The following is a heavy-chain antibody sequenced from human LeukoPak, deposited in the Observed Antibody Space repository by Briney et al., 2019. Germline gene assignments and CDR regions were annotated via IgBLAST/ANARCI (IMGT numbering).Heavy chain of an antibody. J-gene: IGHJ4*02. CDR3: TRYYYDSSGYYYLFDY. CDR2: IRSKANNYAT. V-gene: IGHV3-73*01. D-gene: IGHD3-22*01. Sequence: GGSLRLSCAASGFTFSGSAMHWVRRASGKGLEWVGRIRSKANNYATAYAASVKGRFIISRDDSKNTAYLQMNSLKTEDTAVYYCTRYYYDSSGYYYLFDYWGQGTLVTVSS. CDR1: GFTFSGSA.